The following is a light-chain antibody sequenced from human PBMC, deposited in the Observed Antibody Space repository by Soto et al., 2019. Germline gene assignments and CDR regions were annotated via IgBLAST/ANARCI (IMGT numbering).Light chain of an antibody. CDR1: QTISSN. Sequence: ETVMTQSPATLSVSPGERATLSCRASQTISSNLAWYQQNPGQAPRLLMFRTSTRATGIPARFSGSGSGTEFNITISSLQSEDSAVYYCQQYNNWPRATFGGGTKVEIK. CDR3: QQYNNWPRAT. V-gene: IGKV3-15*01. J-gene: IGKJ4*01. CDR2: RTS.